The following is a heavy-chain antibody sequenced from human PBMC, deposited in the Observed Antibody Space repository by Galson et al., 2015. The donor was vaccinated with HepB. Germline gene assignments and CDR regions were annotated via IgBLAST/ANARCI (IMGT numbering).Heavy chain of an antibody. Sequence: SLRLSCAASGFTFSSYGMHWVRQAPGKGLEWVAVISYDGSNKYYADSVKGRFTISRDNSKNTLYLQMNSLRAEDTAVYYCAKDFGYYDFWSGSYFDYWGQGTLVTVSS. CDR2: ISYDGSNK. V-gene: IGHV3-30*18. CDR3: AKDFGYYDFWSGSYFDY. D-gene: IGHD3-3*01. CDR1: GFTFSSYG. J-gene: IGHJ4*02.